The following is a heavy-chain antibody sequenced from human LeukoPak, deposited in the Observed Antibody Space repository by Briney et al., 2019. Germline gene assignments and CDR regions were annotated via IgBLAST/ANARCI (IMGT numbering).Heavy chain of an antibody. CDR3: VRDHCGGDCSTPPLGFDD. CDR1: GFTFSTYG. D-gene: IGHD2-21*02. J-gene: IGHJ4*02. V-gene: IGHV3-33*01. Sequence: PGGSLRLSCAASGFTFSTYGMHWVRQAPGGGMEWVAVIWYDGSKAYYADSVTGRFTISRDKSNNAVYLQMTSLRAEDTALYYCVRDHCGGDCSTPPLGFDDWGQGTLVTVSS. CDR2: IWYDGSKA.